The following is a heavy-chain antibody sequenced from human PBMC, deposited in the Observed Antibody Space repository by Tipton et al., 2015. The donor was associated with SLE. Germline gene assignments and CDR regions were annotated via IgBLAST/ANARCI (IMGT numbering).Heavy chain of an antibody. J-gene: IGHJ2*01. CDR2: IWYDGSNK. Sequence: SLRLSCAASGFSFSSYAMHWVRQAPGKGLEWVAVIWYDGSNKYYGDSVKGRFTISRDNSKNTLYLQMTSLRAEDTAVYYCARDRAYGDGWYFDLWGRGTLVTVSS. CDR3: ARDRAYGDGWYFDL. CDR1: GFSFSSYA. V-gene: IGHV3-33*01. D-gene: IGHD4/OR15-4a*01.